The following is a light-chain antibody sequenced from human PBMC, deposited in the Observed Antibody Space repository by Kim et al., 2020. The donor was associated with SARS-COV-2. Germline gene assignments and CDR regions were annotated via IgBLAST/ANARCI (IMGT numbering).Light chain of an antibody. CDR2: NNN. CDR3: ATWDDSLNGPV. J-gene: IGLJ3*02. Sequence: GPGVTISCSGSSSNIGSNSVNWYQQRPGTAPKLLIYNNNQRPSGVPDRFSGSKSGTSASLVISGLQSEDESDYYCATWDDSLNGPVFGGGTQLTVL. CDR1: SSNIGSNS. V-gene: IGLV1-44*01.